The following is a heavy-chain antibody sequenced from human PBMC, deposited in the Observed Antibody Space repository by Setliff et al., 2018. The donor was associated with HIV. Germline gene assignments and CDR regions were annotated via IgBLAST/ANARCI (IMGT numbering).Heavy chain of an antibody. CDR3: ATGFWSAIRGAFDY. CDR2: INHSGNT. J-gene: IGHJ4*02. V-gene: IGHV4-34*01. D-gene: IGHD3-3*01. Sequence: SETLSLTCAVYGGSFSGLYWTWIRQPPGKGLEWIGEINHSGNTNYNPSLKSRVTISVDTSKNQFSLKLSSVTAADTAVYYCATGFWSAIRGAFDYWGQGTLVTVSS. CDR1: GGSFSGLY.